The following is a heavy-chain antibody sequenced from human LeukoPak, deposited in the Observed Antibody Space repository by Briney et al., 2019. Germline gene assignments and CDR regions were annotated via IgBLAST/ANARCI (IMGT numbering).Heavy chain of an antibody. D-gene: IGHD4-11*01. CDR3: ARKWTTVTPEDY. J-gene: IGHJ4*02. Sequence: ASVKVSCKASGYTFTSFGISWVRQALGQGLEWMGWISAYNGNTNYAQKLQGRVTMTTDTSTSTAYMELRSLRSDDTAVYYCARKWTTVTPEDYWGQGTLVTVSS. V-gene: IGHV1-18*01. CDR1: GYTFTSFG. CDR2: ISAYNGNT.